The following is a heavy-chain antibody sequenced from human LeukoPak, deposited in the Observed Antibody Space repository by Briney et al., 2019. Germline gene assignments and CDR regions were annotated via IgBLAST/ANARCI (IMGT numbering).Heavy chain of an antibody. Sequence: GGSLRLSCAASGFTFSSYAMSWVRQAPGKGLEWVSAISGSGGSTYYADSVKGRFTISRDNSKNTLYLQMNSLRAEDTAVCYCAKEREYSGSRQQFDYWGQGTLVTVSS. J-gene: IGHJ4*02. CDR3: AKEREYSGSRQQFDY. CDR2: ISGSGGST. D-gene: IGHD1-26*01. V-gene: IGHV3-23*01. CDR1: GFTFSSYA.